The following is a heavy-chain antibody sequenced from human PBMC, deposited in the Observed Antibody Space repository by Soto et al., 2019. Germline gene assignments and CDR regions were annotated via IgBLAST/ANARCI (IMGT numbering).Heavy chain of an antibody. J-gene: IGHJ4*02. V-gene: IGHV3-73*01. CDR1: GFTFSNAW. CDR2: VKSKANSYAT. Sequence: PGGSLRLSCAASGFTFSNAWINWVRQAPGKGLEWVGRVKSKANSYATAYAASVKGRFTISRDDSKNTAYLQMNSLKTEDTAVYYCVGHQCSNTNKLDYWGPGPLVTVSS. CDR3: VGHQCSNTNKLDY. D-gene: IGHD4-4*01.